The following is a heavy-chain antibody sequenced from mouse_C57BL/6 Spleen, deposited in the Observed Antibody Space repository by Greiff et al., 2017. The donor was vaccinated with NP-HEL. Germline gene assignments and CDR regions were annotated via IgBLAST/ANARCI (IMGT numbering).Heavy chain of an antibody. D-gene: IGHD1-1*01. Sequence: QVQLQQSGAELARPGASVKLSCKASGYTFTSYGISWVKQRTGQGLEWIGEIYPRSGNTYYNEKFKGKATLTADKSSSTAYMELRSLTSEDSAVYFCARKTTVVAKEGWFAYWGQGTLVTVSA. CDR1: GYTFTSYG. CDR2: IYPRSGNT. V-gene: IGHV1-81*01. J-gene: IGHJ3*01. CDR3: ARKTTVVAKEGWFAY.